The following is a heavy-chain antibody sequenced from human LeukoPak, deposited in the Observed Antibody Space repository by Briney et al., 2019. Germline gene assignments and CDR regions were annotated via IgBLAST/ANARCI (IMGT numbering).Heavy chain of an antibody. CDR2: IYSSGST. V-gene: IGHV4-4*07. J-gene: IGHJ4*02. CDR3: ARARGRLLLIDY. CDR1: GGSFNNYY. D-gene: IGHD2-15*01. Sequence: KTSETLSLTCTVSGGSFNNYYWNWIRQPAGKGLEWIGRIYSSGSTDYNPSLKSRVTMSVDTSKNQFSLNLTSVTAADSAVYYCARARGRLLLIDYWGQGTLVTVSS.